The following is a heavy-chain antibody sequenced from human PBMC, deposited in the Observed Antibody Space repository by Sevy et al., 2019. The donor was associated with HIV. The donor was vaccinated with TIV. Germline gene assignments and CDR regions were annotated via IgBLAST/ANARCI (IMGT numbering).Heavy chain of an antibody. CDR1: GGTFSSYA. V-gene: IGHV1-69*13. CDR3: AGGYCSGGSCYFDY. Sequence: ASVKVSCKASGGTFSSYAISWVRQAPGQGLEWMGGIIPIFGTANYAQKFQGRVTITADESTSTAYMELSSLRSEDTAVYYCAGGYCSGGSCYFDYWGQGTLVIVSS. J-gene: IGHJ4*02. D-gene: IGHD2-15*01. CDR2: IIPIFGTA.